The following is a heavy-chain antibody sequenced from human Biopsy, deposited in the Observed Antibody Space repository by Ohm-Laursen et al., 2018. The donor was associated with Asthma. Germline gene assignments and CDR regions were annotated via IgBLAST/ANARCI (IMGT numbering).Heavy chain of an antibody. Sequence: LSLTCAASGFTFSDYYMSWIRQAPGKGLEWVSYISSSGSTIYYADSVKGRFTISRDNAKNSLYLQMNSLRAEDTAVYYCAREGVNYYDSSGYLEYWGQGTLVTVSS. CDR3: AREGVNYYDSSGYLEY. D-gene: IGHD3-22*01. V-gene: IGHV3-11*01. CDR2: ISSSGSTI. J-gene: IGHJ4*02. CDR1: GFTFSDYY.